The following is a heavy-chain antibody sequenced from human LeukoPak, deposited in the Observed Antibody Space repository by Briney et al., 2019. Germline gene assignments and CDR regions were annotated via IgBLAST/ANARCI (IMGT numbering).Heavy chain of an antibody. V-gene: IGHV3-30*02. CDR2: IWYDGNEI. CDR3: AKGRSGYSLDY. D-gene: IGHD3-22*01. J-gene: IGHJ4*02. Sequence: GGSLRLSCAASGFTFRSSGMHWVRQTPGKGLEWVAFIWYDGNEIYYADSVKGRFTISRDNSKNTLYLQMNSLRVEDTAVYYCAKGRSGYSLDYWGQGTLVTVSS. CDR1: GFTFRSSG.